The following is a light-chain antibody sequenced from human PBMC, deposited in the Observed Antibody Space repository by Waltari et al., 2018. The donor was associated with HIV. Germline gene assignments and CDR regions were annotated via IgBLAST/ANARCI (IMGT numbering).Light chain of an antibody. Sequence: EIVMTQSPATVSVSPGERATLPCRASHSISNKLAWYQQKPGQAPRLVMYDASTRATGLPARFSGSGSGTEFTLTISSLQSEDFAVYYCHHYNNWPRRTFGQGTKVEIK. CDR3: HHYNNWPRRT. V-gene: IGKV3-15*01. J-gene: IGKJ1*01. CDR1: HSISNK. CDR2: DAS.